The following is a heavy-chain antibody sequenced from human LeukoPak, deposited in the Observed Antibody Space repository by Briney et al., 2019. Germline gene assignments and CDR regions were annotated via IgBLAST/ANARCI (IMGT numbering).Heavy chain of an antibody. V-gene: IGHV3-23*01. Sequence: PGGSLRLSCAASGFTFSSYGMSWVRQAPGKGLEWVSAISGSGGSTYYADSVKGRFTISRDNSKNTLYLQMNSLRAEDTAVYYCAKSLGMWFGEWSLWFNYFDYWGQGTLVTVSS. CDR3: AKSLGMWFGEWSLWFNYFDY. CDR2: ISGSGGST. J-gene: IGHJ4*02. CDR1: GFTFSSYG. D-gene: IGHD3-10*01.